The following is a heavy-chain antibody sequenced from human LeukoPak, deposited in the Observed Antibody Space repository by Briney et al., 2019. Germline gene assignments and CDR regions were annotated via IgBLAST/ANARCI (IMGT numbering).Heavy chain of an antibody. CDR3: AIAEQGGYSYGTDY. V-gene: IGHV3-33*01. Sequence: GGSLRLSCAASGFTFSSYGMHWVRQAPGKGLEWGAVIWYDGSNKYYADSVKGRFTISRDNSKNTLYLQMNSLRAEDTAVYYCAIAEQGGYSYGTDYWGQGTLVTVSS. D-gene: IGHD5-18*01. J-gene: IGHJ4*02. CDR1: GFTFSSYG. CDR2: IWYDGSNK.